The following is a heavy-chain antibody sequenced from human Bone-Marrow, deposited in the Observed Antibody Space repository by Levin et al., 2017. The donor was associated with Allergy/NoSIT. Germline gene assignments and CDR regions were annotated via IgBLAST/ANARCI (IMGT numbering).Heavy chain of an antibody. J-gene: IGHJ4*02. CDR1: GGSISSYS. D-gene: IGHD3-9*01. CDR2: IYSSGST. V-gene: IGHV4-59*01. CDR3: ARYFKAGLYYFDY. Sequence: PSETLSLTCTVSGGSISSYSWNWIRQPPGKGLEWIGYIYSSGSTNYNPSLKSRVTISVDTSKNQFSLKLSSVTAADTAVYYCARYFKAGLYYFDYWGQGTLVTVSS.